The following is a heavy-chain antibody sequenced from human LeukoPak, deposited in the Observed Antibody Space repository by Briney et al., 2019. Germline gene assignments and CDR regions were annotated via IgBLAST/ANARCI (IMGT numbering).Heavy chain of an antibody. CDR2: INPNSGVS. D-gene: IGHD2-15*01. CDR1: GNTFIGYY. Sequence: ASVKVSCKASGNTFIGYYMHWVRQGPGQGLEWMGWINPNSGVSLYAQKFQGRVTMTRDTSITTAYMELSRLRSDDTGMYYYARRIGGGFDVLGQGTMVTVSS. CDR3: ARRIGGGFDV. J-gene: IGHJ3*01. V-gene: IGHV1-2*02.